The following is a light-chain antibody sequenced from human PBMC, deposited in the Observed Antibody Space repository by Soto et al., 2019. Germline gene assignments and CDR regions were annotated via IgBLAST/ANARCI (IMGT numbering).Light chain of an antibody. Sequence: QSVLTQPPSVSGAPGQRVTISCTGSSSNIGAGYDVHWYQQLPETAPKLLIYGNSNRPSGVPDRFSGSKSGTSASLAITGLQAEDEADYYCQPYDSSLSGSVVFGGGTKLTVL. CDR1: SSNIGAGYD. CDR3: QPYDSSLSGSVV. J-gene: IGLJ2*01. V-gene: IGLV1-40*01. CDR2: GNS.